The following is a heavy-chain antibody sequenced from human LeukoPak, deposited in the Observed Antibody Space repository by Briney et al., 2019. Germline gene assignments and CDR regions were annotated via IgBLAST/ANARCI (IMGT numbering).Heavy chain of an antibody. CDR3: AKDFFGYNWFYYFDS. V-gene: IGHV3-48*02. Sequence: GGSLRLSCAASGFTFSAFSMHWVRQAPGKGLEWVSYISRSGNTIYYADSVKGRFTISRDNAKQSLYLQMNNLRDEDTAVYYCAKDFFGYNWFYYFDSWGQGTLVTVSS. D-gene: IGHD5-24*01. J-gene: IGHJ4*02. CDR1: GFTFSAFS. CDR2: ISRSGNTI.